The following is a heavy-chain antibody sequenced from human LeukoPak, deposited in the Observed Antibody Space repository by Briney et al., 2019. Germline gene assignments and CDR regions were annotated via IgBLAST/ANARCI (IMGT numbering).Heavy chain of an antibody. V-gene: IGHV1-69*13. J-gene: IGHJ6*04. CDR2: IIPIFGTA. CDR3: ATLGPYGESYYGMDV. D-gene: IGHD4-17*01. Sequence: ASVKVSCKASGGTFSSYAISWVRQAPGQGLEWMGGIIPIFGTANYAQKFQGRVTITADESTSTAYMELSSLRSEDTAVYYCATLGPYGESYYGMDVWGKGTTVTVSS. CDR1: GGTFSSYA.